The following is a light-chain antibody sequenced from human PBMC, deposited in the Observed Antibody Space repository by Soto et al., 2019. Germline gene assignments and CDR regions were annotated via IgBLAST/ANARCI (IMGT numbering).Light chain of an antibody. CDR3: SSYTSSSTQV. CDR1: SSDVGGYNY. Sequence: QSVLTQPASVSGSPGQSITISCTGTSSDVGGYNYVSWYQQHPGKATKLMVYDVSNRPSGVSNRFSGSKSGNTASLSFSGLQAEDEADYYCSSYTSSSTQVFGTGTKVTVL. J-gene: IGLJ1*01. CDR2: DVS. V-gene: IGLV2-14*01.